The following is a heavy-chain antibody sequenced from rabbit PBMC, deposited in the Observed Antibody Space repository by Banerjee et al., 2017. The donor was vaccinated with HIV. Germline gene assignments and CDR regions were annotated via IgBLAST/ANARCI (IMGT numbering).Heavy chain of an antibody. Sequence: LEESGGDLVKPGTSLTLTCTASGFDLSIYYMCWVRQAPGKGLEWIGCIYGGSSGSTYYASWAKGRFTISKTSSTTVTLQMTSLTAADTATYLCARDLAGVIGWNFNLWGPGTLVTVS. CDR2: IYGGSSGST. CDR1: GFDLSIYY. D-gene: IGHD4-1*01. J-gene: IGHJ4*01. CDR3: ARDLAGVIGWNFNL. V-gene: IGHV1S40*01.